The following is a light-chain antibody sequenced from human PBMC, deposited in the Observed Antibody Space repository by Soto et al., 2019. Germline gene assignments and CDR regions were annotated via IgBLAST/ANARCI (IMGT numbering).Light chain of an antibody. J-gene: IGKJ1*01. Sequence: DIQMTQSPTSLSAPVGDSVTITCRASQNIKKFLNWYQQKPGKAPKLLIYDASNLETGVPSRFSGSGSGTDFNLTISSLQPEDIETYSCQQYDSLPRTFGQGTKVEIK. CDR2: DAS. CDR3: QQYDSLPRT. CDR1: QNIKKF. V-gene: IGKV1-33*01.